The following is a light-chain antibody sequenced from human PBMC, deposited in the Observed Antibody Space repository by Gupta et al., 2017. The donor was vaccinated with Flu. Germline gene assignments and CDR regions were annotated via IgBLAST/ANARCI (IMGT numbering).Light chain of an antibody. Sequence: DIQMTPYPSSVSASVGDRVTITWRASQVISNCLVWYQQKPGTAPKLLIYAASILRSRVPSMFSGGGSGTDFTLTISSLQPEDAVTYYCQQANSFPLTFGGGTRVEIK. V-gene: IGKV1-12*01. CDR2: AAS. J-gene: IGKJ4*01. CDR3: QQANSFPLT. CDR1: QVISNC.